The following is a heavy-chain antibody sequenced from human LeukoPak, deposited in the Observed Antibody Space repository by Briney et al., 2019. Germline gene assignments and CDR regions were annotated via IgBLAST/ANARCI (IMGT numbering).Heavy chain of an antibody. CDR3: AKGTAGDYDLWSGYYHMDV. V-gene: IGHV3-23*01. J-gene: IGHJ6*03. CDR2: ISGSGGST. CDR1: GFTFSSYA. D-gene: IGHD3-3*01. Sequence: GGSLRLSCAASGFTFSSYAMSWVRQAPGKGLEWVSGISGSGGSTSYADSVKGRFTISRDNSKNTLYLQMNSLRAEDTAVYYCAKGTAGDYDLWSGYYHMDVWGKGTTVTVSS.